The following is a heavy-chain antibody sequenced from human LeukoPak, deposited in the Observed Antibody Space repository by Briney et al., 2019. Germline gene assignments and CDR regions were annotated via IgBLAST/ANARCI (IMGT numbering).Heavy chain of an antibody. Sequence: GGSLRLSCAASGFTFSSYSMNWVRQAPGKGLEWVSCISSSSSHIYDADSVKGRFTISRDNAKNSLYLQMNSLRAEDTAVYYCARVGDSSGYDPFDHWGQGTLVTVSS. V-gene: IGHV3-21*01. D-gene: IGHD3-22*01. J-gene: IGHJ4*02. CDR3: ARVGDSSGYDPFDH. CDR1: GFTFSSYS. CDR2: ISSSSSHI.